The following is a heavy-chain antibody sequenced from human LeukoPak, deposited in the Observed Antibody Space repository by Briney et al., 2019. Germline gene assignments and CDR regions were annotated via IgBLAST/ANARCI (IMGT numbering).Heavy chain of an antibody. CDR2: IYTSGST. CDR3: ARDRHGSGSYLDYFDY. Sequence: SETLSLTCTVSGGSISSYYWSWIRQPAGKGLEWIGRIYTSGSTNCNPSLKSRVTMSVDTSKNQFSLKLSSVTAADTAVYYCARDRHGSGSYLDYFDYWGQGTLVTVSS. CDR1: GGSISSYY. V-gene: IGHV4-4*07. D-gene: IGHD3-10*01. J-gene: IGHJ4*02.